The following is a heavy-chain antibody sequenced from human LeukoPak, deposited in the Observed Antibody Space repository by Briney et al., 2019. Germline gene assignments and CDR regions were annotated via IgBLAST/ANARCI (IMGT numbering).Heavy chain of an antibody. V-gene: IGHV3-23*01. Sequence: GGSLTLSCVASGFSFSSYVMSWVRQAPEKGLEWVSAISGSGDDTYYADSVKRRFTISRDNSKNTLYLQMNSLRAEDTAVYYCANPTGRHYFDSSGFETHAGRWGQGTLDPVSS. D-gene: IGHD3-22*01. CDR1: GFSFSSYV. CDR2: ISGSGDDT. CDR3: ANPTGRHYFDSSGFETHAGR. J-gene: IGHJ1*01.